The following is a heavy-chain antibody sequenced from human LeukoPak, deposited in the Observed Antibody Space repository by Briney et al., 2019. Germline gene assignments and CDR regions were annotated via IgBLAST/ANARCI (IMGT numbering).Heavy chain of an antibody. J-gene: IGHJ4*02. V-gene: IGHV4-61*05. Sequence: SETLSLTCTVSGGSISSGDYYWGWIRQPPGKGLEWIGYIYYSGSTNYNPSLKSRVTISVDTSKNQFSLKLSSVTAADTAVYYCAGQVGSSGYYYYWGQGTLVTVSS. CDR2: IYYSGST. D-gene: IGHD3-22*01. CDR3: AGQVGSSGYYYY. CDR1: GGSISSGDYY.